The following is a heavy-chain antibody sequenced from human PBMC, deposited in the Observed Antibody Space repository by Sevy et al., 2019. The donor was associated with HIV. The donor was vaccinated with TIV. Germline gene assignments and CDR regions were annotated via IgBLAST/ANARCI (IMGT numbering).Heavy chain of an antibody. Sequence: GGSLRLSCAASGFSFSSYPMNWVRQAPGKGLEWVSSISGSSNYIYYADSLRGRFTISRDNAKNSLYLQMNSLRAADTSVYYCARPYGSGRWEAFDIWGQGTMVTVSS. CDR3: ARPYGSGRWEAFDI. CDR1: GFSFSSYP. D-gene: IGHD3-10*01. CDR2: ISGSSNYI. J-gene: IGHJ3*02. V-gene: IGHV3-21*01.